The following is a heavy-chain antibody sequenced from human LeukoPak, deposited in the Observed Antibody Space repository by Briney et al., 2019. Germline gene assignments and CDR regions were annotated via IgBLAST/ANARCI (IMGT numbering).Heavy chain of an antibody. D-gene: IGHD3-22*01. CDR1: GYTFISNA. CDR3: AREGGISSGLTHY. V-gene: IGHV1-2*02. J-gene: IGHJ4*02. CDR2: INPNSGGT. Sequence: ASVKVSCKASGYTFISNAINWVRQAPGQGLGWMGWINPNSGGTNYAQKFQGRVTMTRDTSISTAYMELSRLRSDDTAVYYCAREGGISSGLTHYWGQGTLVTVSS.